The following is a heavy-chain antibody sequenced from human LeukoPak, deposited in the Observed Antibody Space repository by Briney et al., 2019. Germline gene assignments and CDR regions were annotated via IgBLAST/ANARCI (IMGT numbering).Heavy chain of an antibody. V-gene: IGHV4-59*12. D-gene: IGHD3-3*01. Sequence: SETLSLTCTVSGGSISSYYWSWLRQFPGKALEWIGYIFYNGSTKYNPSLKSRVTVSLDTSKNQFSLKLSSVTAADTAVYYCARENRDDFWSGNNWFDPWGQGTLVTVSS. CDR3: ARENRDDFWSGNNWFDP. CDR1: GGSISSYY. CDR2: IFYNGST. J-gene: IGHJ5*02.